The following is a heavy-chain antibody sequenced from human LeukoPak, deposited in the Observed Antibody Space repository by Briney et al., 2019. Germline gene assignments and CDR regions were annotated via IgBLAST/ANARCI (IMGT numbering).Heavy chain of an antibody. D-gene: IGHD6-19*01. CDR3: ARVGPSGIAVAGTQYFQH. CDR1: GVIFNTYS. Sequence: GGSLRLSCAASGVIFNTYSMNWVRQAPGKGLEWVSSISSSSNYIYYADSVRGRFSISRDNAKNTLYLQMNSLRAEDTAVYYCARVGPSGIAVAGTQYFQHWGQGTLVTVSS. V-gene: IGHV3-21*01. CDR2: ISSSSNYI. J-gene: IGHJ1*01.